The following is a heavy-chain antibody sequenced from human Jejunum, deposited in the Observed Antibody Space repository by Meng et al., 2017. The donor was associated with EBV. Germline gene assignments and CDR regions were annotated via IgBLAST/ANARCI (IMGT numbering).Heavy chain of an antibody. J-gene: IGHJ4*02. CDR3: ARVAFSYTTRSLDS. V-gene: IGHV4-34*02. D-gene: IGHD3-16*02. CDR1: RGSFSGYY. Sequence: QVTLQHGDSGLLKLSDTLSLPCAVYRGSFSGYYWSWIRQHPGKGLEWIGEINHSGSTNYNPSLRSRVTISVETSKNQFSLRLNSVTAADTAVYYCARVAFSYTTRSLDSWGQGTLVTVSS. CDR2: INHSGST.